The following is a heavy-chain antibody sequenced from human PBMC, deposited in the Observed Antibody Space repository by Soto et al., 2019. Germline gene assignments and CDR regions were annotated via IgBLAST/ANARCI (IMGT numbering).Heavy chain of an antibody. CDR3: AKDFQWLAPHGYFNY. Sequence: PSETLSLTCTVSGVSISNSSYYWGWIRRPPGKGLEWIGTIYYSGITYYNPSLKSRVTISVDTSKNQFSLKLTSVTAADTAVYYCAKDFQWLAPHGYFNYWGQGTLVTVSS. J-gene: IGHJ4*02. CDR1: GVSISNSSYY. CDR2: IYYSGIT. V-gene: IGHV4-39*02. D-gene: IGHD6-19*01.